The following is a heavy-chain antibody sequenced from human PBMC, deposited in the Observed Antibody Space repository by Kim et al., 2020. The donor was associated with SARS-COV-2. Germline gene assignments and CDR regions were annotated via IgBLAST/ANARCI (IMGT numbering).Heavy chain of an antibody. D-gene: IGHD4-17*01. J-gene: IGHJ5*02. V-gene: IGHV4-30-4*05. CDR3: AGDYGDPDWLDP. Sequence: YYNPSLKSRIIISVDTSKNQFSLKLTSVTAADTGVYYCAGDYGDPDWLDPWGQGSLVTVSP.